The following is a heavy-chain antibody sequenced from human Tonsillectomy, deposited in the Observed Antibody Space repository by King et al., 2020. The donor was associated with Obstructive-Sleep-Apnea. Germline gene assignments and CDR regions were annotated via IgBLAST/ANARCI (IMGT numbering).Heavy chain of an antibody. Sequence: QLQESGPGLVKPSETLSLICTVSGYSISRDYYWGWIRQPPGKGLEWIGNIYHTGSAYYNSSLKSRVTMSVDTSKNQFSLKLSSVTAADTAVYYCARISLYDSSGYYLGNYWGQGTLVTVSS. D-gene: IGHD3-22*01. CDR3: ARISLYDSSGYYLGNY. J-gene: IGHJ4*02. CDR1: GYSISRDYY. V-gene: IGHV4-38-2*02. CDR2: IYHTGSA.